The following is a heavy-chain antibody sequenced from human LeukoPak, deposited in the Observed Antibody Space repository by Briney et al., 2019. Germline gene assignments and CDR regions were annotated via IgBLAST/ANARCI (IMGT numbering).Heavy chain of an antibody. CDR1: GFTFSSYG. D-gene: IGHD3-16*01. Sequence: GGSLRLSCAASGFTFSSYGMHWVRQAPGKGLEWVANIKQDGSEKNYVDSVKGRFIISRDNAKNSLYLQMNTLRADDTAVYYCARDGFGTGSNWGQGTLVTVSS. V-gene: IGHV3-7*03. CDR2: IKQDGSEK. CDR3: ARDGFGTGSN. J-gene: IGHJ4*02.